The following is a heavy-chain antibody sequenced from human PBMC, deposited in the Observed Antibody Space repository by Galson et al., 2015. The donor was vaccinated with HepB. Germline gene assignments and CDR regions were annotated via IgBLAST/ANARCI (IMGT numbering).Heavy chain of an antibody. J-gene: IGHJ4*02. CDR2: IKSKTDGGTT. D-gene: IGHD3-22*01. CDR1: GFTFSSYA. V-gene: IGHV3-15*01. Sequence: SLRLSCAASGFTFSSYAMSWVRQAPGKGLEWVGRIKSKTDGGTTDYAAPVKGRFTISRDDSKNTLYLQMNSLKTEDTAVYYCTTDSPYYYDSSGYYGLWGYWGQGTLVTVSS. CDR3: TTDSPYYYDSSGYYGLWGY.